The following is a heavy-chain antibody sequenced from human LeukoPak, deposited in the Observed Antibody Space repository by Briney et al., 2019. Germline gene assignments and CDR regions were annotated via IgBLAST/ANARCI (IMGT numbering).Heavy chain of an antibody. CDR1: GGSISSYY. D-gene: IGHD1-26*01. Sequence: SETLSLTCTVSGGSISSYYWSWIRQPPGKGLEWIGYIYYSGSTNYNPSLKSRVTISVDTSKNQFSLKLSSVTAADTAVYYCARRVGAIWFDPWGQGTLVTVSS. J-gene: IGHJ5*02. V-gene: IGHV4-59*08. CDR3: ARRVGAIWFDP. CDR2: IYYSGST.